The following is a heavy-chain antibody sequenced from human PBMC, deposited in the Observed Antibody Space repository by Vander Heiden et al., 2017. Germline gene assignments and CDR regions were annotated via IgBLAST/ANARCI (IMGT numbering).Heavy chain of an antibody. CDR3: ARADITLVDY. Sequence: QVQLVQSGAEVKKPGASVKVSCKASGYTFTGYYIHWVRQGPGQGLEWMGWINPKSSGTNDAQKFHGRVTMTRDTSIRTAYMEISGLRSDDTAVYYGARADITLVDYWGQGTLVTVSS. CDR1: GYTFTGYY. CDR2: INPKSSGT. V-gene: IGHV1-2*02. D-gene: IGHD3-3*01. J-gene: IGHJ4*02.